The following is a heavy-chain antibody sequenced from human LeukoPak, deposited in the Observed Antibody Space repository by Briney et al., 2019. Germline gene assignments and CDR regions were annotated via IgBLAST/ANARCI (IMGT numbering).Heavy chain of an antibody. J-gene: IGHJ4*02. CDR3: ARGGGYEPLDY. Sequence: GGSLRLSCAASGFTFSDYYMSWIRQAPGKGVEWVSYISSSSSYTNYADSVKGRFTISRDNAKNSLYLQMNSLRAEDRAVYYCARGGGYEPLDYWGQGTLVTVSS. CDR1: GFTFSDYY. V-gene: IGHV3-11*06. D-gene: IGHD5-12*01. CDR2: ISSSSSYT.